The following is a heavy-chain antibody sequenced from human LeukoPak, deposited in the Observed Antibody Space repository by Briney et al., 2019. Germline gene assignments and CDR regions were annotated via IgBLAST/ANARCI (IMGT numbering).Heavy chain of an antibody. V-gene: IGHV3-30*18. CDR1: GLTFSNYW. J-gene: IGHJ4*02. CDR2: ISYDGSNK. D-gene: IGHD3-9*01. CDR3: AKGLDWASDY. Sequence: GGSLRLSCAASGLTFSNYWMDWVRQAPGKGLEWVAVISYDGSNKYYADSVKGRFTISRDNSKNTLYLQMNSLRAEDTAVYYCAKGLDWASDYWGQGTLVTVSS.